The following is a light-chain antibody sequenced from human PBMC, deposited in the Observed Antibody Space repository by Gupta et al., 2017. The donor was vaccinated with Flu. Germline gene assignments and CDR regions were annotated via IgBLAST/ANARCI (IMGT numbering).Light chain of an antibody. CDR2: SNN. CDR3: AAWDASLKGVV. CDR1: NSNIGTEK. Sequence: QSVLSQPTSASETPGQRATSSCSGSNSNIGTEKVNWYQQLPGTAPKLLIHSNNRRPSGVPDRFSASKSGTSASLAISGLQPEDEADYFCAAWDASLKGVVFGGGTKLTVL. J-gene: IGLJ2*01. V-gene: IGLV1-44*01.